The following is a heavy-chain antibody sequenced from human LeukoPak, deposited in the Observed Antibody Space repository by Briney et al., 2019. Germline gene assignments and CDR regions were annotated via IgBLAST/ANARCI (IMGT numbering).Heavy chain of an antibody. D-gene: IGHD1-26*01. Sequence: ASVKVSCKASGYTITGYYMHWVRQAPGQGLEWMGRINPNSGGTNYAQKFQGRVTMTRDTSISTAYMELSRLRSDDTAVYYCAVIVGATTYDYWGQGTLVTVSS. CDR3: AVIVGATTYDY. CDR1: GYTITGYY. V-gene: IGHV1-2*06. CDR2: INPNSGGT. J-gene: IGHJ4*02.